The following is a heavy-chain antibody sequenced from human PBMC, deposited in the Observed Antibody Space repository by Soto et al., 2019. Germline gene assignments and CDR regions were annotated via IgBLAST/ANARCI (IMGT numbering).Heavy chain of an antibody. V-gene: IGHV1-18*01. Sequence: QVKLVQSGPEVKKPGASVKVSCKGSGYTFSNYGVTWVRQAPGQGLERLGWVSAYNRNTDYAQKFEDRATMTIDKSTNTAYLELRGLTPDDTAVYYCARERRWEPLLYWGQGTL. CDR3: ARERRWEPLLY. D-gene: IGHD1-26*01. CDR2: VSAYNRNT. J-gene: IGHJ4*02. CDR1: GYTFSNYG.